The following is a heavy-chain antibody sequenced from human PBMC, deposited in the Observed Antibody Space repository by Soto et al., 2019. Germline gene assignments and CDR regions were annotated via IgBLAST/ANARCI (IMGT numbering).Heavy chain of an antibody. V-gene: IGHV4-59*01. CDR1: GGSIKSYY. CDR3: AKGHCSDGTCYSSRFDP. J-gene: IGHJ5*02. Sequence: QVQLQEAGPGLVKPSETLSLTCSVSGGSIKSYYWTWIRQLPGKGLEWIGYAHYSGTSNYNPSLNSRVTLSIDASKNQFSLNLRSVTAADTAFYYCAKGHCSDGTCYSSRFDPWGQGILVTVSS. CDR2: AHYSGTS. D-gene: IGHD2-15*01.